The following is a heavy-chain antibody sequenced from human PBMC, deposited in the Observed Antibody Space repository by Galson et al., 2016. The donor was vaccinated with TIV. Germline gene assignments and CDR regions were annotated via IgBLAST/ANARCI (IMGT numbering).Heavy chain of an antibody. Sequence: SLRLSCAASGFTFSAYAMAWVRQVPGKGLEWVSSISNSADTTRYAASVKGRFSISRDNSRNTVHLHMNSLRAEDTAIYHCAKPLDVFGGITPSGYFDPWGQGVLVTVSS. J-gene: IGHJ5*02. CDR3: AKPLDVFGGITPSGYFDP. CDR1: GFTFSAYA. V-gene: IGHV3-23*01. D-gene: IGHD3-3*01. CDR2: ISNSADTT.